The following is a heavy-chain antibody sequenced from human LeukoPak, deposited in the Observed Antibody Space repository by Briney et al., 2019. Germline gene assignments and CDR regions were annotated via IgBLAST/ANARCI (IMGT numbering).Heavy chain of an antibody. D-gene: IGHD3-22*01. CDR2: IYYSGST. CDR1: GGSISSYY. Sequence: SETLSLTCTVSGGSISSYYWSWIRQPPGKGLEWIGYIYYSGSTYYNPSLKSRVTISVDRSKNQFSLKLSSVTAADTAVYYCARAKNHYYDSRGYLADWFDPWGQGTLVTVSS. V-gene: IGHV4-59*12. J-gene: IGHJ5*02. CDR3: ARAKNHYYDSRGYLADWFDP.